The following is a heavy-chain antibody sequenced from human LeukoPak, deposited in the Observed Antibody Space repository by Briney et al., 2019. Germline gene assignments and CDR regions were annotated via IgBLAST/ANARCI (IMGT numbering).Heavy chain of an antibody. CDR3: ARGGSSRPSPLYGMDV. D-gene: IGHD3-16*01. CDR1: GGTFSSYA. CDR2: IIPIFGTA. J-gene: IGHJ6*02. Sequence: SVKVSCKASGGTFSSYAISWVRQAPGQGLEWMGGIIPIFGTANYAQKFQGRVTITADESTSTAYMELSSLRSEDTAVYYCARGGSSRPSPLYGMDVWGQGTTVTVSS. V-gene: IGHV1-69*13.